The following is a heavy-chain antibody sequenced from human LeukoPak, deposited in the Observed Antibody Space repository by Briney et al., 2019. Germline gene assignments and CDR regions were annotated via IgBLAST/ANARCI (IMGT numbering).Heavy chain of an antibody. Sequence: PSETLSLTRTVSGGSISSYYWSWIRQPPGKGLEWIGYIYYSGSTNYNPSLKSRVTISVDTSRNQFSLKLSSVTAADTAVYYCARDYCNDGLFDYWGQGTLATVSS. J-gene: IGHJ4*02. CDR2: IYYSGST. CDR1: GGSISSYY. D-gene: IGHD1-1*01. V-gene: IGHV4-59*01. CDR3: ARDYCNDGLFDY.